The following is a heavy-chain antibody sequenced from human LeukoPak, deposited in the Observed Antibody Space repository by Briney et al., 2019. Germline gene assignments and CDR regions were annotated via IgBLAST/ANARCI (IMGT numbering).Heavy chain of an antibody. J-gene: IGHJ3*02. D-gene: IGHD2-21*02. V-gene: IGHV1-18*01. CDR2: ISAYNGNT. CDR1: GYTFTSYG. Sequence: ASVKVSCKASGYTFTSYGISWVRQAPGQGLEWMGWISAYNGNTNYAQKLQGRVTMTTDTSTSTAYMELRSLRSDDTAVYYCARDEHIVVVTAIFDAFDIWGQGTMVTVSS. CDR3: ARDEHIVVVTAIFDAFDI.